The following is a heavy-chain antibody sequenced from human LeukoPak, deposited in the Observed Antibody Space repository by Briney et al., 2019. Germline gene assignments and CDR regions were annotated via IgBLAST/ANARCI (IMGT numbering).Heavy chain of an antibody. CDR1: GYTFTDYY. D-gene: IGHD1-26*01. J-gene: IGHJ4*02. Sequence: EASVKVSCKASGYTFTDYYMNWVRQAPGQGLEWMGWINPNSGGTNYAQKFQGRVTMTRDTSITTAYMELSSLRSDDTAMHYCTRALGSDYWGQGTLVTVSS. V-gene: IGHV1-2*02. CDR3: TRALGSDY. CDR2: INPNSGGT.